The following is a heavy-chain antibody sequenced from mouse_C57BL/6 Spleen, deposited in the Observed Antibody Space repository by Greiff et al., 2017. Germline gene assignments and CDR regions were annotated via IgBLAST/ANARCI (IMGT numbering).Heavy chain of an antibody. CDR1: GFTFSSYA. CDR2: ISSGGDYI. Sequence: EVKVVESGEGLVKPGGSLKLSCAASGFTFSSYAMSWVRQTPEKRLEWVAYISSGGDYIYYADTVKGRFTISRDNARNTLYLQMSSLKSEDTAMYYCTRDDDYDRRYFDYWGQGTTLTVSS. J-gene: IGHJ2*01. CDR3: TRDDDYDRRYFDY. D-gene: IGHD2-4*01. V-gene: IGHV5-9-1*02.